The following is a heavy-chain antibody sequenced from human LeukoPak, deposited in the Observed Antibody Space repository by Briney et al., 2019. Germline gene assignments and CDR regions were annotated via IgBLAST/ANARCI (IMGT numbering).Heavy chain of an antibody. CDR3: ARGFEYYYDSSGYFALDI. Sequence: SETLSLTCTVSGGSISSYYWSWIRQPPGKGLEWIGYIYYSGSTNYNPSLKSRVTISVDTSKNQFSLKLSSVTAADTAVYYCARGFEYYYDSSGYFALDIWGQGTMVTVSS. D-gene: IGHD3-22*01. J-gene: IGHJ3*02. V-gene: IGHV4-59*01. CDR1: GGSISSYY. CDR2: IYYSGST.